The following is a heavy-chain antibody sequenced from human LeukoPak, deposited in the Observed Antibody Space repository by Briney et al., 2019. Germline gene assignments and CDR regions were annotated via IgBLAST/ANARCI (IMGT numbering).Heavy chain of an antibody. J-gene: IGHJ4*02. CDR1: GFTFGSYG. Sequence: GRSLRLSCAASGFTFGSYGMHWVRQAPGKGLEWVAVISYDGSNKYYADSVKGRFTISRDNSKNTLYLQMNSLRAEDTAVYYCAKDGGPGYYDSSGYYLAYFDYWGQGTLVTVSS. CDR2: ISYDGSNK. D-gene: IGHD3-22*01. V-gene: IGHV3-30*18. CDR3: AKDGGPGYYDSSGYYLAYFDY.